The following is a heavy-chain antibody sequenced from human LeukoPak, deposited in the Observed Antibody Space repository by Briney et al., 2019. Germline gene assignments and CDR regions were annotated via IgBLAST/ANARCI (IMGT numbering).Heavy chain of an antibody. J-gene: IGHJ5*02. Sequence: GRSLSLSCAASGFTFSDYSMKWVRQAPGRGLEWVSSISRSSSYIYYADLMKGRDTIIRDDDKNLLCLQMNGMRAEDRAVYYCARDGDFGEGNWFDPWGQGVLVTVSA. V-gene: IGHV3-21*01. D-gene: IGHD3-3*01. CDR2: ISRSSSYI. CDR1: GFTFSDYS. CDR3: ARDGDFGEGNWFDP.